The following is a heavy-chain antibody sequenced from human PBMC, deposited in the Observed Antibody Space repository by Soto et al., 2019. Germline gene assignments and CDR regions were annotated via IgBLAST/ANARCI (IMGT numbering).Heavy chain of an antibody. Sequence: ASVKVSCKASGYTFTSYGISWVRQAPGQGLEWMVWISAYNGNTNYAQKLQVRVTMTTDTSTSTAYMELRSLRSDDTAVYYCARDSSAWGADDFDTWGQGTMVTVSS. CDR1: GYTFTSYG. V-gene: IGHV1-18*01. J-gene: IGHJ3*02. CDR2: ISAYNGNT. D-gene: IGHD6-19*01. CDR3: ARDSSAWGADDFDT.